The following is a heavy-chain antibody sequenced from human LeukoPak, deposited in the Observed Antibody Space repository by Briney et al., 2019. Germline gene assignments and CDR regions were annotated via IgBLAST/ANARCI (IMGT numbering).Heavy chain of an antibody. CDR2: ISAYNGNT. CDR3: ARVRDDFRGVACWFDP. V-gene: IGHV1-18*01. Sequence: APVKVSCKASGYIFTRYGFSLVRQAPGQGLGWMGLISAYNGNTNYAQKLQGRVTMTTDTSTSTAYMELRSLRSDDTAVYYCARVRDDFRGVACWFDPWGQGTLVTVSS. D-gene: IGHD3-3*01. J-gene: IGHJ5*02. CDR1: GYIFTRYG.